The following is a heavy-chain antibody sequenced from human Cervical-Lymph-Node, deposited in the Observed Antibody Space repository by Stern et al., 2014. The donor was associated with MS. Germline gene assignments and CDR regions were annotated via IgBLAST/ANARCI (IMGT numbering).Heavy chain of an antibody. CDR2: IYYSGST. Sequence: QVQLHESGPGLVKPSETLSLTCTVSGGSISSSSYYWGWIRQPPGKGLEWIGSIYYSGSTYYNPSLKSRVTISVDTSKNQFSLKRSSVTAADTAVYYCARWAYSSGWYNWFDPWGQGTLVTISS. CDR3: ARWAYSSGWYNWFDP. V-gene: IGHV4-39*01. D-gene: IGHD3-22*01. J-gene: IGHJ5*02. CDR1: GGSISSSSYY.